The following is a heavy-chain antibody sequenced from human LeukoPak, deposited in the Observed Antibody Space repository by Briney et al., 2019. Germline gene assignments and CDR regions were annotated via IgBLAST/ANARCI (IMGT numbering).Heavy chain of an antibody. CDR1: GFTFSSYS. Sequence: GGSLRLSCAASGFTFSSYSMNWVRQAPGKGLEWASYISSSSSTIYYADSVKGRFTISRDNAKNSLYLQMNSLRAEDTAVYYCARADSSGWYVGQFDYWGQGTLVTVSS. D-gene: IGHD6-19*01. V-gene: IGHV3-48*04. J-gene: IGHJ4*02. CDR3: ARADSSGWYVGQFDY. CDR2: ISSSSSTI.